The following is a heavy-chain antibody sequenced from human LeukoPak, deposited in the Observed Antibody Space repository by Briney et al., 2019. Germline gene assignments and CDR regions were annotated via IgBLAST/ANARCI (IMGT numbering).Heavy chain of an antibody. V-gene: IGHV1-69*05. J-gene: IGHJ4*02. D-gene: IGHD2-15*01. CDR2: IIPIFGTA. Sequence: ASVKVSCKASGGTFSSYAISWVRQAPGQGLEWMGGIIPIFGTANYAQKFQGRVTMTRDTSTSTVYMELSSLRSEDTAVYYCARKYGTATLDLFDYWGQGTLVTVSS. CDR3: ARKYGTATLDLFDY. CDR1: GGTFSSYA.